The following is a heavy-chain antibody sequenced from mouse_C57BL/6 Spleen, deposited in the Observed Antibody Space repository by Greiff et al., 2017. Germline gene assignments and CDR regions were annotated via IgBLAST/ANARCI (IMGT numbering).Heavy chain of an antibody. V-gene: IGHV1-69*01. CDR2: IDPSDSNT. CDR3: AREGDSNYRAMDY. J-gene: IGHJ4*01. CDR1: GYTFTSYW. D-gene: IGHD2-5*01. Sequence: QVQLQQPGAELVMPGASVKLSCKASGYTFTSYWMHWVKQRPGQGLEWIGEIDPSDSNTNYNQKFKGKSTLTVDKSSSTAYMQLSSLTSEDSAVYYCAREGDSNYRAMDYWGQGTSVTVSS.